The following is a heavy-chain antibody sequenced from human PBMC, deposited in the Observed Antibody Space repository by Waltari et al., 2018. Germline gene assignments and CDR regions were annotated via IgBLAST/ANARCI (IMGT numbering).Heavy chain of an antibody. Sequence: QVQLVQSGAEVKKPGASVKVSCKASGYSFNSYAMHWVRQAPGQRLEWMGWINAANGNTKDSQKFQGRVTITRDTSASTAYMELSSLRSEDTAVYYCARDRSGIAVAGIHGFDIWGQGTMVTVSS. CDR2: INAANGNT. CDR3: ARDRSGIAVAGIHGFDI. J-gene: IGHJ3*02. CDR1: GYSFNSYA. D-gene: IGHD6-19*01. V-gene: IGHV1-3*01.